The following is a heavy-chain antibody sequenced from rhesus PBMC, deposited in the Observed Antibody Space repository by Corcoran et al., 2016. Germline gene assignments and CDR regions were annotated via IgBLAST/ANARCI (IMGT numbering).Heavy chain of an antibody. J-gene: IGHJ4*01. D-gene: IGHD6-25*01. V-gene: IGHV4-165*01. CDR2: ISGSSGST. CDR1: GGSFSGYY. Sequence: QVQLQESGPGLVKPSETLSLTCAVSGGSFSGYYWGWLRQPPGKGLEWIGYISGSSGSTDYNPSLKSRVTISTDTSKNQFSLKLSSVTAADTAVYYCARDRGYSGSFLDYWGQGVLVTVSS. CDR3: ARDRGYSGSFLDY.